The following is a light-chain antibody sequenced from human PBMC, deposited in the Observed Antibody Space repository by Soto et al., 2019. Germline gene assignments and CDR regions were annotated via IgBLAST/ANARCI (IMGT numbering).Light chain of an antibody. CDR1: PSVTNY. V-gene: IGKV3-11*01. Sequence: EIVLTQSPATLSLSPGERATLSCRASPSVTNYLAWYQQTPGQAPRLLIYDASNRATGIPARFSGRGSGTDFTLTISSLEPEDFAVYYCQQRSNWPTFGPGTKVDIK. CDR2: DAS. J-gene: IGKJ3*01. CDR3: QQRSNWPT.